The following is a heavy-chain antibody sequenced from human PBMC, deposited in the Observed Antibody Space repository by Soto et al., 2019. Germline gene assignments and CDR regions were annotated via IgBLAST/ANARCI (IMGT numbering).Heavy chain of an antibody. J-gene: IGHJ6*02. V-gene: IGHV3-72*01. CDR3: ASEIRRDYYYYYPLDV. CDR1: GFTFTDHY. CDR2: TKNKPNNYTT. Sequence: PGGSLRLSCLASGFTFTDHYMDWVRQAPGTGLEWIARTKNKPNNYTTTYAASVKGRFTISRDDSESSLYLQMNNPKTEDTAVYYCASEIRRDYYYYYPLDVWGQGTPVTVYS.